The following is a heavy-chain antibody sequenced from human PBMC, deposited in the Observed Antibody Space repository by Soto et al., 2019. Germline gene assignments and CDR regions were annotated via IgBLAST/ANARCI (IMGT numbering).Heavy chain of an antibody. V-gene: IGHV6-1*01. Sequence: PSQTLSLTCAISGDSVSSNSAAWNWIRQSPSRGLEWLGRTYYRSKWYNDYAVSVKSRITINPDTSKNQFSLQLNSVTPEDTAVYYCARDSVRIAAAGFEPNWFDPWGQGTLVTVSS. J-gene: IGHJ5*02. D-gene: IGHD6-13*01. CDR3: ARDSVRIAAAGFEPNWFDP. CDR1: GDSVSSNSAA. CDR2: TYYRSKWYN.